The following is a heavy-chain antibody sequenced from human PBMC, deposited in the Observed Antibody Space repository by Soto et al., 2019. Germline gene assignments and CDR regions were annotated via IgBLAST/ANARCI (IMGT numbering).Heavy chain of an antibody. CDR1: GDSVSSNSAA. J-gene: IGHJ4*02. CDR2: TYYRSEWYT. V-gene: IGHV6-1*01. D-gene: IGHD1-1*01. Sequence: SQTLSLTCAISGDSVSSNSAAWNWIRQSPSRGLEWLGRTYYRSEWYTDYAPPVRSRITINADTSKNKFSLQLNSVTPEDTAVYYCARGLGGITDYWGQGTRVTVSS. CDR3: ARGLGGITDY.